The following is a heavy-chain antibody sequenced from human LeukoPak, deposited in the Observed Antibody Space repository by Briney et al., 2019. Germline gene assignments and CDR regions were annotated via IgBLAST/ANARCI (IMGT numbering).Heavy chain of an antibody. CDR3: ARLRVQNYGGNWGFDY. V-gene: IGHV4-31*03. J-gene: IGHJ4*02. D-gene: IGHD4-23*01. CDR1: GGSISSGGYY. CDR2: IYYSGST. Sequence: SETLSLTCTVSGGSISSGGYYWSWIRQHPGKGLEWIGYIYYSGSTYYNPSLQSRVTISIDTSKNQFSLKLSSVTAADTAVYYCARLRVQNYGGNWGFDYWGQGTLVTVSS.